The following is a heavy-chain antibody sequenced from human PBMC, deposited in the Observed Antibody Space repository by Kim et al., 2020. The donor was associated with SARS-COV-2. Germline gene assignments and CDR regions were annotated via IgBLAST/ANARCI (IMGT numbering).Heavy chain of an antibody. CDR2: ISYDGSNK. CDR3: ARGSRGGALLLWFGESSGYFDY. CDR1: GFTFSSYA. J-gene: IGHJ4*02. D-gene: IGHD3-10*01. V-gene: IGHV3-30*04. Sequence: GGSLRLSCAASGFTFSSYAMHWVRQAPGKGLEWVAVISYDGSNKYYADSVKGRFTISRDNSKNTLYLQMNSLRAEDTAVYYCARGSRGGALLLWFGESSGYFDYWGQGTLVTVSS.